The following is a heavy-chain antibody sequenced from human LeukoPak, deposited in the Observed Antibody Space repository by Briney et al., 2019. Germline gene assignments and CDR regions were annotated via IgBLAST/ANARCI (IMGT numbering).Heavy chain of an antibody. D-gene: IGHD5-18*01. CDR3: ARNISLGRDTTMVTVFDY. CDR1: GYSISSGYC. V-gene: IGHV4-38-2*01. J-gene: IGHJ4*02. Sequence: SETLSLTCAVSGYSISSGYCWGWIRQPPGKGLEWIGSIYHSGSTVYSPSLKSRVTISVDTSKNQFSLRLNSVTAADTAVYYCARNISLGRDTTMVTVFDYWGQGTLVTVSS. CDR2: IYHSGST.